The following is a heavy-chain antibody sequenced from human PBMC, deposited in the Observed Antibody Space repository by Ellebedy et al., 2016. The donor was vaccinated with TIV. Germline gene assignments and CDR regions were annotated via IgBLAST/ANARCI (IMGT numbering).Heavy chain of an antibody. Sequence: SGPTLVKPTQTLTLTCTFSGFSLSTSGVGVGWIRQPPGKALEWLALIYWDDDKRYSPSLKSRLTITKDTSKNQVVLTMTNMDPVDTATYYCAHSPNRGYFDWLLMGFDYWGQGTLVTVSS. V-gene: IGHV2-5*02. CDR1: GFSLSTSGVG. CDR2: IYWDDDK. J-gene: IGHJ4*02. D-gene: IGHD3-9*01. CDR3: AHSPNRGYFDWLLMGFDY.